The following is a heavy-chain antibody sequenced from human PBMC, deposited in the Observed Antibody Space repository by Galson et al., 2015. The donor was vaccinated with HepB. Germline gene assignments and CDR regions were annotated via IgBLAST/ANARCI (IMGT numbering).Heavy chain of an antibody. V-gene: IGHV1-2*06. CDR2: INPNSDGT. J-gene: IGHJ5*02. D-gene: IGHD2-15*01. CDR3: ARDQEYCSAICSGWFDP. Sequence: SVKVSCKASGYTFTRYSIHWVRQAPGQGLEWMGRINPNSDGTTYAQKFQGRVTLTRDTSISTVYMELTRLRSDDTAVYYCARDQEYCSAICSGWFDPWGQGTLVTVSS. CDR1: GYTFTRYS.